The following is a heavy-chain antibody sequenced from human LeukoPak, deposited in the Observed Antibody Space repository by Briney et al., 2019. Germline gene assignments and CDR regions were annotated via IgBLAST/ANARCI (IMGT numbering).Heavy chain of an antibody. D-gene: IGHD1-26*01. V-gene: IGHV3-21*01. CDR2: ISSSSSYI. CDR3: AREERLSGSYSYGMDV. CDR1: GFTFSSYS. Sequence: GGSLRLSCAASGFTFSSYSMNWVRQAPGKGLEWVSSISSSSSYIYYADSVKGRFTISRDNAKNSLYLQMNSLRAEDTAVYYCAREERLSGSYSYGMDVWGQGTTVTVSS. J-gene: IGHJ6*02.